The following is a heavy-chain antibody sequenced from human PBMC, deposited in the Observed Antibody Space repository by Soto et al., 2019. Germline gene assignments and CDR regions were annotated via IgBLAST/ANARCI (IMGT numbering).Heavy chain of an antibody. J-gene: IGHJ6*02. V-gene: IGHV4-34*01. Sequence: QVQLQQWGAGLLKPSETLSLTCAVSGGSFSGYYWSWIRQPPGKGLEWIGEINHSGSTNYNPSLKSQVTISVDTSKIQLAMKLSSVTAANTAVKYGARGGGRKTTGFYYYYGMDVWGQGTTVTVSS. CDR2: INHSGST. D-gene: IGHD3-16*01. CDR3: ARGGGRKTTGFYYYYGMDV. CDR1: GGSFSGYY.